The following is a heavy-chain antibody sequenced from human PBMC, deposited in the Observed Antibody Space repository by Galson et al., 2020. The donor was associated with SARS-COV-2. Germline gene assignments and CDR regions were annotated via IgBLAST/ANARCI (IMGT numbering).Heavy chain of an antibody. CDR1: GGSISSGSYY. Sequence: SETLSLTCTVSGGSISSGSYYWRWIRQPAGQGLEWIGRIHTSGSTNYNPSLQSRVTISVDTSKNQFSLKLSSVTAADTAVYYCARYSSSWSYDNWFDPWGQGTLVTVSS. D-gene: IGHD6-13*01. J-gene: IGHJ5*02. V-gene: IGHV4-61*02. CDR2: IHTSGST. CDR3: ARYSSSWSYDNWFDP.